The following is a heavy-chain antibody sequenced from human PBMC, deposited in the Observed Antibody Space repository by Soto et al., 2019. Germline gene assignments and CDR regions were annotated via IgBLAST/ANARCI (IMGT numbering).Heavy chain of an antibody. Sequence: SETLSLTCTVSGGSISNDNYYWGWIRQLPGKGLDWIGSMHFGGNTYYNPSLKSRVTISVDTSKNQCSLKLGAVTAADTAVYHCARHFIGVGGTIPNWFDPWGQGTLVTVSS. CDR2: MHFGGNT. V-gene: IGHV4-39*01. J-gene: IGHJ5*02. CDR1: GGSISNDNYY. D-gene: IGHD6-19*01. CDR3: ARHFIGVGGTIPNWFDP.